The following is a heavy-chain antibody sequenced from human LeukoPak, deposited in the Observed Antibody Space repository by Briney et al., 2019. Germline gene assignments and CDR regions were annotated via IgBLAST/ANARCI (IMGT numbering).Heavy chain of an antibody. CDR1: GFTFSSYG. CDR2: IRYDGSNK. J-gene: IGHJ4*02. V-gene: IGHV3-30*02. D-gene: IGHD5-12*01. Sequence: GGSLRLSCAASGFTFSSYGMHWVRQAPGKGLEWVAFIRYDGSNKYYADSVKGRFTISRDNSKNTLYLQMNSLRAEDTAVYYCARVTDSGYDDLYFDYWGQGTLVTVSS. CDR3: ARVTDSGYDDLYFDY.